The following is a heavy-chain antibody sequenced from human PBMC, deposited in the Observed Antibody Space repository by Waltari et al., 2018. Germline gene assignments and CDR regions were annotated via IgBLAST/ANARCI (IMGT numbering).Heavy chain of an antibody. V-gene: IGHV1-2*06. J-gene: IGHJ5*02. Sequence: QVQLVQSGAEVKKPGASVKVSCKASGYTFTGYYMHWVRQAPGQGLEWMGRINPNSGGTNYAQKFQGRVTMTTDTSTSTAYMELRSLRSDDTAVYYCARAGWEPSGWFDPWGQGTLVTVSS. CDR3: ARAGWEPSGWFDP. D-gene: IGHD1-26*01. CDR2: INPNSGGT. CDR1: GYTFTGYY.